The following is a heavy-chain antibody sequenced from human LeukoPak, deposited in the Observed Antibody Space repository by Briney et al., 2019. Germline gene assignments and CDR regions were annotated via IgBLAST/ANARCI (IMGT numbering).Heavy chain of an antibody. CDR3: ARGIGYSSSHDY. V-gene: IGHV1-2*02. J-gene: IGHJ4*02. Sequence: ASVKVSCKASGYTFTGYYMHWVRQAPGQGLEWMGWINPNSGGTNYAQKFQGRVTVTRDTSISTAYMELSRLRSDDTAVYYCARGIGYSSSHDYWGQGTLVTVSS. CDR1: GYTFTGYY. CDR2: INPNSGGT. D-gene: IGHD6-13*01.